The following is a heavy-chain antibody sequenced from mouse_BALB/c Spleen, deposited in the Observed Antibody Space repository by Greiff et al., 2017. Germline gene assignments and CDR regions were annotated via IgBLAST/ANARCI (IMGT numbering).Heavy chain of an antibody. CDR1: GFTFTDYY. D-gene: IGHD6-1*01. Sequence: VQLQQSGAELVRPGASVKLSCKASGFTFTDYYMHWVKQRPEQGLEWIGWIDPENGNTIYDPKFQGKASITADTSSNTAYLQLSSLTSEDTAVYYCARGRGYCAMDDWGQGTSVTVSS. CDR2: IDPENGNT. V-gene: IGHV14-1*02. J-gene: IGHJ4*01. CDR3: ARGRGYCAMDD.